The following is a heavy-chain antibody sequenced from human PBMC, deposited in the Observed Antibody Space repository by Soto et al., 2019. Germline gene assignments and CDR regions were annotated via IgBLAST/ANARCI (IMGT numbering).Heavy chain of an antibody. V-gene: IGHV4-4*02. CDR2: IYRTGST. Sequence: SETLSLTCAVSGGSFTSNNWWTWVRQPPGQGLEWIGEIYRTGSTNYNPSLKSRVTISVDKSKNQFSLKVSGVSAADTAVYYCATSQKGYNWNYFDHWGQGAQVTVSS. D-gene: IGHD1-20*01. J-gene: IGHJ4*02. CDR3: ATSQKGYNWNYFDH. CDR1: GGSFTSNNW.